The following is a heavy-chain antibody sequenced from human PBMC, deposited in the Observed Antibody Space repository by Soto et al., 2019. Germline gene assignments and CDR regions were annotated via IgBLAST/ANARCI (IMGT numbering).Heavy chain of an antibody. CDR3: ARGSEKGGGP. CDR2: ISSTSATI. Sequence: EVQLVESGGGLVQPGGSLRLSCAASKFTSSGYSMNWVRQAPGKGLEWVSYISSTSATIYYADSVKGRFTISRDDAKNSLYLQMNSLRDEDTAVYYCARGSEKGGGPWGQGTLVTVSS. V-gene: IGHV3-48*02. CDR1: KFTSSGYS. D-gene: IGHD3-16*01. J-gene: IGHJ5*02.